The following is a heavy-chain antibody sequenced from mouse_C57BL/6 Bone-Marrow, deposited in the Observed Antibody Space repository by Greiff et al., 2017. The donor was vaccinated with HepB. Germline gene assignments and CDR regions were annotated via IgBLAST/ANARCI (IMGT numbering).Heavy chain of an antibody. CDR1: GYTFTDYY. V-gene: IGHV1-75*01. CDR3: ARRAAQSYVLDY. CDR2: IFPGSGST. J-gene: IGHJ2*01. D-gene: IGHD3-2*02. Sequence: QVQLQQSGPELVKPGASVKISYKASGYTFTDYYINWVKQRPGQGLEWIGWIFPGSGSTYYNEKFKGKATLTVDKSSSTAYMLLSSLTSEDSAVYFCARRAAQSYVLDYWGQGTTLTVSS.